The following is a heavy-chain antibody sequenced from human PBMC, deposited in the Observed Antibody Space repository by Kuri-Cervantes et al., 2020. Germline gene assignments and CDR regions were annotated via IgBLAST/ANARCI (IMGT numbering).Heavy chain of an antibody. CDR2: INPNSGGT. D-gene: IGHD1-26*01. CDR3: ASGAKEQLGDY. J-gene: IGHJ4*02. Sequence: ASVKISCKASGYTFTSYGISWVRQAPGQGLEWMGWINPNSGGTNYAQKFQGRVTMTRDTSISTAYMELSRLRSDDTAVYYCASGAKEQLGDYWGQGTLVTVSS. CDR1: GYTFTSYG. V-gene: IGHV1-2*02.